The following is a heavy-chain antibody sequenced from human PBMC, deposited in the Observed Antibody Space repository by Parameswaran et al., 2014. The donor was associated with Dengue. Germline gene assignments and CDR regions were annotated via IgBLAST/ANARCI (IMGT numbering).Heavy chain of an antibody. CDR3: ARVLEWFFGMDV. D-gene: IGHD3-3*01. Sequence: VRQMPGKGLVWVSRINSDGSSTSYADSVKGRFTISRDNAKNTLYLQMNSLRAEDTAVYYCARVLEWFFGMDVWGQGTTVTVSS. CDR2: INSDGSST. V-gene: IGHV3-74*01. J-gene: IGHJ6*02.